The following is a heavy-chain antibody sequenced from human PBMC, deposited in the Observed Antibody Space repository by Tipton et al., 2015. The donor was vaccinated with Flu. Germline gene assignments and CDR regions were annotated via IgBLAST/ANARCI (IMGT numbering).Heavy chain of an antibody. CDR1: GGSVSSGSYY. CDR2: IYYSGST. J-gene: IGHJ3*02. D-gene: IGHD6-13*01. CDR3: ARGRAAAGTGAFDI. V-gene: IGHV4-61*01. Sequence: TLSLTCTVSGGSVSSGSYYWSWIRQPPGKGLEWIGYIYYSGSTNYNPSLKSRVTISVDTSKNQFSLKLSSVTAADTAVYYCARGRAAAGTGAFDIWGQGTMVTVSS.